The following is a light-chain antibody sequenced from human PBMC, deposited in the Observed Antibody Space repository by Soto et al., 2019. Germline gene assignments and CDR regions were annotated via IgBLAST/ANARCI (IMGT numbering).Light chain of an antibody. CDR1: SSDVGSYNR. V-gene: IGLV2-18*02. CDR3: SSYTSSSTYV. J-gene: IGLJ1*01. CDR2: EVS. Sequence: QSALTQPPSVSGSPGQSVTISCTGTSSDVGSYNRVSWYQQPPGTAPKLMISEVSNRPSGVPDRFSGSKSGNTASLTISGLQAEDEADYYRSSYTSSSTYVFGTGTKLTVL.